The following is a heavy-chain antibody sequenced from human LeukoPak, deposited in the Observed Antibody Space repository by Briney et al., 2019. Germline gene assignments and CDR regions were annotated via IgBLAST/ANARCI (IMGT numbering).Heavy chain of an antibody. V-gene: IGHV1-69*06. Sequence: ASVKVSCKASGGTFSSYAISWVRQAPGQGLEWMGGIIPIFGTANYAQKFQGRVTITADKSTSTAYMELSSLRSEDTAVYYCARVYSYGIYYYYYMDVWGKGTTVTVSS. CDR3: ARVYSYGIYYYYYMDV. J-gene: IGHJ6*03. CDR1: GGTFSSYA. CDR2: IIPIFGTA. D-gene: IGHD5-18*01.